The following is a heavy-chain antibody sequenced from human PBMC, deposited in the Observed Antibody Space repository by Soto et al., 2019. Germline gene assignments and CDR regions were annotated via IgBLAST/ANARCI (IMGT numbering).Heavy chain of an antibody. CDR1: GYTFTSYG. J-gene: IGHJ6*03. V-gene: IGHV1-18*01. CDR3: ARVGCSSTSCRLYYYYYYMDV. D-gene: IGHD2-2*01. Sequence: ASVKVSCKASGYTFTSYGISWVRQAPGQGLEWMGWISAYNGNTNYAQKLQGRVTMTTDTSTSTAYMELRSLRSDDTAVYYCARVGCSSTSCRLYYYYYYMDVWGKGTTVTVSS. CDR2: ISAYNGNT.